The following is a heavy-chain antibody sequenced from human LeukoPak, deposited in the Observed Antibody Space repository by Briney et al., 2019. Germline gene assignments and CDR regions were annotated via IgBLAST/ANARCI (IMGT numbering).Heavy chain of an antibody. CDR2: ISAYNGNT. CDR3: ARAAAEYDFWSGYYTGILGY. D-gene: IGHD3-3*01. J-gene: IGHJ4*02. Sequence: GASVKVSCKASGYTFTSYGISWVRQAPGQGLEWMGWISAYNGNTNYAQKLQGRVTMATDTSTSTAYIELRSLRSDDTAVYYCARAAAEYDFWSGYYTGILGYWGQGTLVTVSS. V-gene: IGHV1-18*01. CDR1: GYTFTSYG.